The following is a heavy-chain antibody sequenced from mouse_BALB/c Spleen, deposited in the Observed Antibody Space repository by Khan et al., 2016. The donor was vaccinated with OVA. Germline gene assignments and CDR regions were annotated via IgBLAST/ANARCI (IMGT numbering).Heavy chain of an antibody. J-gene: IGHJ2*01. CDR3: ARGNRDFDY. Sequence: QIQLVQSGPELKKPGETVKISCKASGYSFTNYVMNWVKQAPGKGLKWMGWINTYIGEPIYSDDLKGRFAFSLETSASTAYLQINNLKNEDTATYFCARGNRDFDYWGQGTTLTVSS. V-gene: IGHV9-3-1*01. CDR2: INTYIGEP. D-gene: IGHD2-1*01. CDR1: GYSFTNYV.